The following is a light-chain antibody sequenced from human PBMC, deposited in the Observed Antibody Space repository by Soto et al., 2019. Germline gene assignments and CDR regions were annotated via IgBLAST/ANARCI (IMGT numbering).Light chain of an antibody. Sequence: DIQMTRSPSTLXXSXXXXVXXXXRASQTISSWLAWYQQKPGKAPKLLIYKASTLKSGVPSRFSGSGSGTEFTLTISSLQPDDFATYYCQHYNSYSEAFGQGTKVDIK. CDR1: QTISSW. V-gene: IGKV1-5*03. J-gene: IGKJ1*01. CDR2: KAS. CDR3: QHYNSYSEA.